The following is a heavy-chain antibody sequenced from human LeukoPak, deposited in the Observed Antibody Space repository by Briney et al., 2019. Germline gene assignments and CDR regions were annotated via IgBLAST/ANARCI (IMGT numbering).Heavy chain of an antibody. CDR2: FSGSGGST. V-gene: IGHV3-23*01. Sequence: PGGSLRLSCAASGFTFSSYDMSWVRQAPGKGLEWVSSFSGSGGSTYYADSVKGRFTIPRDNSKNTLYLQMNRLRAEDTAVYYCAKDGTSSGYFQRYDYWGQGTLVTVSS. CDR1: GFTFSSYD. D-gene: IGHD3-22*01. CDR3: AKDGTSSGYFQRYDY. J-gene: IGHJ4*02.